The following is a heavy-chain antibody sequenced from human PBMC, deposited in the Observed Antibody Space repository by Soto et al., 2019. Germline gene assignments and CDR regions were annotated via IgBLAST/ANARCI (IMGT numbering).Heavy chain of an antibody. Sequence: QVQLVESGGGVVQPGRSLRLSCAASGFAFSSYAMHWVRQAPGKGLEWVAVISYDGSNKYYADSVKGRFTISRDNSKNTLYLQMNRLREEDTAVYYCARDLSGSGDWGQGTRVTVSS. CDR3: ARDLSGSGD. D-gene: IGHD3-10*01. CDR2: ISYDGSNK. CDR1: GFAFSSYA. J-gene: IGHJ4*02. V-gene: IGHV3-30-3*01.